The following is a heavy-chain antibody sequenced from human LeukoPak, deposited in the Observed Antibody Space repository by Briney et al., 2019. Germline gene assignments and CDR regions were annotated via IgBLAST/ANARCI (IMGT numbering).Heavy chain of an antibody. CDR3: ATRRGMGGVLDF. CDR2: ISVMGGST. CDR1: GFTFTSYA. J-gene: IGHJ4*02. V-gene: IGHV3-23*01. D-gene: IGHD3-16*01. Sequence: PGGSLRLSCAASGFTFTSYAMSWVRQAPGKGLECVAVISVMGGSTYYSDSVKGRFTISRDNSNNTLYVQMNSLRVEDTAVYFCATRRGMGGVLDFWGLGTLVTVSS.